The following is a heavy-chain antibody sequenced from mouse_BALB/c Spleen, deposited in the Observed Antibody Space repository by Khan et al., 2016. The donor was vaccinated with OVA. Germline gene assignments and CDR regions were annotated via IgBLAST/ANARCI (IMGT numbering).Heavy chain of an antibody. V-gene: IGHV1S29*02. Sequence: FQLQQSGPELVKPGASVKISCKASGYTFTDYNMDWVKQSQGESLEWIGYIFPNTGDAGYNQKFKTKATLTVDVSSSTAYMELRSLTSEDSAVYFCARSGYGSFGYWGQGTLVTVSA. CDR3: ARSGYGSFGY. CDR2: IFPNTGDA. J-gene: IGHJ3*01. CDR1: GYTFTDYN. D-gene: IGHD1-1*02.